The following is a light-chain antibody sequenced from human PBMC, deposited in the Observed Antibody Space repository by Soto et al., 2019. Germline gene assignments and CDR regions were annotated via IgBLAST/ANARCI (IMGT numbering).Light chain of an antibody. CDR3: SSYTTSSTRV. CDR1: SSVVGAYDF. V-gene: IGLV2-14*03. Sequence: ALTQPASVSGSPGQSIAISCTGTSSVVGAYDFVSWYQQHPDKAPKLMIYEVSHRPSGVSYRFSGSKSVNTATLTISGLQAEDEADYYCSSYTTSSTRVFGTGTKVTVL. CDR2: EVS. J-gene: IGLJ1*01.